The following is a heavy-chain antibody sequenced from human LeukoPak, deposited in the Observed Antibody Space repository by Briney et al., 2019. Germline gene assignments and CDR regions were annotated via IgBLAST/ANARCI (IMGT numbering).Heavy chain of an antibody. J-gene: IGHJ5*02. CDR2: IYYSGST. CDR3: ARLGGKFAEIVVVPAAIDNWFDP. Sequence: PSQTLSLTCTVSGGSISSGGYYWSWIRQHPGKGLEWIGYIYYSGSTYYNPSLKSRVTISVDTSKNQFSLKLSSVTAADTAVYYCARLGGKFAEIVVVPAAIDNWFDPWGQGTLCTVS. V-gene: IGHV4-31*03. CDR1: GGSISSGGYY. D-gene: IGHD2-2*01.